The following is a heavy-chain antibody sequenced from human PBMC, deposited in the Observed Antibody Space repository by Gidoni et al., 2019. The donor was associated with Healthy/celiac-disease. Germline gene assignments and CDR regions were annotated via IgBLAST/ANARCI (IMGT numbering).Heavy chain of an antibody. CDR2: IYYSGST. J-gene: IGHJ5*02. D-gene: IGHD6-13*01. Sequence: QVQLQESGPGLVKPSETLSLTCTVSGGSISSYYWSWIRQPPGKGLEWLGYIYYSGSTNYNPSLKSRVTISVDTSKNQFSLKLSSVTAADTAVYYCARAAAGPFDPWGQGTLVTVSS. V-gene: IGHV4-59*01. CDR1: GGSISSYY. CDR3: ARAAAGPFDP.